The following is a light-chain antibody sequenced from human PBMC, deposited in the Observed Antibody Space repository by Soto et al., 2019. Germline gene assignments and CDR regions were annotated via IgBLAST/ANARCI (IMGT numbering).Light chain of an antibody. CDR1: QRGNNN. V-gene: IGKV3-15*01. CDR3: QQYKNLPQDT. CDR2: GAS. J-gene: IGKJ2*01. Sequence: EIILTQSPASLSVSPGERATLSCSASQRGNNNLAWYQQKPGQAPRLLIYGASTRDTGIPGRFRGSGSGTEFTLTITSLQSEYFAVYVCQQYKNLPQDTFGQGTKLEIK.